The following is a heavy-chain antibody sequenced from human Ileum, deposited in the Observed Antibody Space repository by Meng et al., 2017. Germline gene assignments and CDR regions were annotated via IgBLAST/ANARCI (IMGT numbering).Heavy chain of an antibody. V-gene: IGHV4-59*01. J-gene: IGHJ4*02. CDR2: IHYSGST. Sequence: QVQLQESCPGLAKPSETLSLTCTVSGASISSYYWTWIRQPPGKGLDWIGYIHYSGSTNYNPSLKSRITMSVDTSKNQVSLKLSSVTAADTAIYYCAAFCSGGSCPDYWGQGTLVTVSS. CDR1: GASISSYY. D-gene: IGHD2-15*01. CDR3: AAFCSGGSCPDY.